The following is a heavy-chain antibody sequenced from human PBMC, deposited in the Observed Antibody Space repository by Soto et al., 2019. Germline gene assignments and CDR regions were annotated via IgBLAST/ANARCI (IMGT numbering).Heavy chain of an antibody. CDR1: GGSFSGYY. V-gene: IGHV4-34*01. Sequence: QVQLQQWGAGLLKPSETLSLTCAVYGGSFSGYYWSWIRQPPGKGLEWIGEINHSGSTNYNPSHKSRVTISVDTSKNQFSLKLSSVTAADTAVYYCARVGAPVYDYIWGSYPNWFDPWGQGTLVTVSS. D-gene: IGHD3-16*02. J-gene: IGHJ5*02. CDR3: ARVGAPVYDYIWGSYPNWFDP. CDR2: INHSGST.